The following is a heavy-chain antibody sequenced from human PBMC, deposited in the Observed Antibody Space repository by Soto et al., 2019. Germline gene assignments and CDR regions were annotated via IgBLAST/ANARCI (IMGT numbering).Heavy chain of an antibody. J-gene: IGHJ4*02. CDR2: ISGGGETI. V-gene: IGHV3-48*02. CDR1: RFTFSDYS. CDR3: ARESPSSQWLPTRYFDY. Sequence: EVQLVESGGDLVQPGGYLRLSCAASRFTFSDYSITWVRQAPGKGLEWVSYISGGGETIYYADSVRGRFTISRDNAKNSLFLQMNSLREEDTAVYYCARESPSSQWLPTRYFDYWGQRTLVTVSS. D-gene: IGHD6-19*01.